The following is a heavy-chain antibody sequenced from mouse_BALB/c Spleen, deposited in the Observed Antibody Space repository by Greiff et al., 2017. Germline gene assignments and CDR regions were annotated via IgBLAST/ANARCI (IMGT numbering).Heavy chain of an antibody. Sequence: EVQRVESGAELVKPGASVKLSCTASGFNIKDTYMHWVKQRPEQGLEWIGRIDPANGNTKYDPKFQGKATITADTSSNTAYLQLSSLTSEDTAVYYCAREGSGYAMDYWGQGTSVTVSS. CDR3: AREGSGYAMDY. CDR1: GFNIKDTY. D-gene: IGHD3-1*01. CDR2: IDPANGNT. J-gene: IGHJ4*01. V-gene: IGHV14-3*02.